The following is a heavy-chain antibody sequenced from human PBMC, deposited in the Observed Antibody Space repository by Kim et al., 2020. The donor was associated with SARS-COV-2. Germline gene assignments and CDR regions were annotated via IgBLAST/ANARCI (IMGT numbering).Heavy chain of an antibody. CDR1: GGSLSSSSYY. D-gene: IGHD6-19*01. J-gene: IGHJ6*01. CDR3: PRHQRHNSGWYVAFYY. Sequence: SETLSRTCTVSGGSLSSSSYYWGWIRQPPGKGLDWIVTAYYIANTYYNPSLKSPVTISVDTSKNPFSLKLGSVTAADTAVYYCPRHQRHNSGWYVAFYY. V-gene: IGHV4-39*01. CDR2: AYYIANT.